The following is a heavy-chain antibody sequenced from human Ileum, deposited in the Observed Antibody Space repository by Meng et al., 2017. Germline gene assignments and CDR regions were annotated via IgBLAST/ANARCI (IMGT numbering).Heavy chain of an antibody. V-gene: IGHV4-30-4*01. CDR3: ARERRHYYGSGSFDY. J-gene: IGHJ4*02. D-gene: IGHD3-10*01. CDR2: TYYNGSP. Sequence: QDQLQESGPGLVKPSQTLSITCSVSGGSLSSDNYYWTWIRQTPGKGLEWIGLTYYNGSPFYNPSLRSRVTISVDTSKDQFSLKLTSVTAADTAVYYCARERRHYYGSGSFDYWGQGILVTVSS. CDR1: GGSLSSDNYY.